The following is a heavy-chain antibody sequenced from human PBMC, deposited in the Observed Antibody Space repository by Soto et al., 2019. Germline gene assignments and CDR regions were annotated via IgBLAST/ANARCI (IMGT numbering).Heavy chain of an antibody. D-gene: IGHD1-26*01. V-gene: IGHV2-5*02. CDR2: IYWDDDK. CDR1: GFSLSTSGVG. Sequence: QITLKESGPTLVKPTQTLTLTCTFSGFSLSTSGVGVGWIRQPPGKALEWLALIYWDDDKRYSPSLKSRLTITKDTSKNQVVLTMTNMDPVDTATYYCAHEKNSGSYSARWYFDLWGRGTLVTVSS. J-gene: IGHJ2*01. CDR3: AHEKNSGSYSARWYFDL.